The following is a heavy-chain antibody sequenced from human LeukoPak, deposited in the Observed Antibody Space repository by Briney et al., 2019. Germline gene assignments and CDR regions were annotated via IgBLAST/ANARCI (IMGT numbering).Heavy chain of an antibody. V-gene: IGHV3-74*01. CDR3: ATAGKYRFDN. Sequence: PGGSLRLSCAASGFIFSNYWMHWVRQAPGEELVWVSRMNTDGSTINCADYVKGRFTISRGNAKNTLYLQMNSLTTEDTAVYYCATAGKYRFDNWGQGILVTVSS. CDR2: MNTDGSTI. CDR1: GFIFSNYW. D-gene: IGHD6-19*01. J-gene: IGHJ5*02.